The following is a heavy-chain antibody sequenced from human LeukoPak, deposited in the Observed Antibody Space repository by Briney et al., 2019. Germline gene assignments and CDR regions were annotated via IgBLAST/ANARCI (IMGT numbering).Heavy chain of an antibody. Sequence: GGSLRLSCAAFGFTFHGYTMHWVRQAPGKGLEWVSLISWNGVTTSYVDSVKGRFTISRDDSKNSLYLQMNSLRPEDTALYYCAASDGEQQLALWGQGTLVTVSS. V-gene: IGHV3-43*01. D-gene: IGHD1-1*01. J-gene: IGHJ4*02. CDR1: GFTFHGYT. CDR3: AASDGEQQLAL. CDR2: ISWNGVTT.